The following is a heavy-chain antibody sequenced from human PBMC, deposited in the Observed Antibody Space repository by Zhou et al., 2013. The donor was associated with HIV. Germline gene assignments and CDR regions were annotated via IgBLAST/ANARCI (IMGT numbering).Heavy chain of an antibody. CDR1: GYTFTSYG. J-gene: IGHJ4*02. D-gene: IGHD7-27*01. CDR3: ARNDGDVNSLGY. V-gene: IGHV1-18*01. Sequence: QVQLVQSGAEVKKPGASVKVSCKASGYTFTSYGISWVRQAPGQGLEWMGWISAYNGNTNYAQKYQGRLTMTTDTSTTTAYMELRGLRADDTAVYYCARNDGDVNSLGYWGQGTXVTVSS. CDR2: ISAYNGNT.